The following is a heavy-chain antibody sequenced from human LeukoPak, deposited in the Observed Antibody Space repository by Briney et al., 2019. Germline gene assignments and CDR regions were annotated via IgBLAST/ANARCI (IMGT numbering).Heavy chain of an antibody. D-gene: IGHD3-22*01. CDR1: GYTFTTYY. CDR3: ARDGSYYCDSSGYLYYFDY. CDR2: INPSGGST. Sequence: ASVKVSCKASGYTFTTYYMHWVRQAPGQGLEWMGIINPSGGSTSYAQKFQGRVTMTRDTSTSTVYMELSRLRSEDTAVYYCARDGSYYCDSSGYLYYFDYWGQGTLVTVSS. J-gene: IGHJ4*02. V-gene: IGHV1-46*01.